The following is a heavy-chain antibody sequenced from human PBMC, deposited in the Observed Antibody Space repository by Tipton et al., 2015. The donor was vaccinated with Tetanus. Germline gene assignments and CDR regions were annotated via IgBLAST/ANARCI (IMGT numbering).Heavy chain of an antibody. CDR1: GGSIRSSNW. CDR2: NYHSGTT. D-gene: IGHD5-24*01. J-gene: IGHJ4*02. V-gene: IGHV4-4*02. Sequence: TLSLTCAVSGGSIRSSNWWSWVRQTPGKGLEWIGENYHSGTTNYNPSLKSRVTMSVDNSKNQFSLKLNSVTAADTTVYYCARGITDGYNRRLDYWGQGLRVAVS. CDR3: ARGITDGYNRRLDY.